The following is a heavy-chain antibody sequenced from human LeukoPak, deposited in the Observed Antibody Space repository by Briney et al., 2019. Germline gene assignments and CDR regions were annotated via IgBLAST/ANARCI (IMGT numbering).Heavy chain of an antibody. J-gene: IGHJ5*02. V-gene: IGHV3-21*01. Sequence: GGSLRLSCAASGFTFSSYMMNWVRQAPGKGLEWVSSISTSSSYIYYADSVKGRFTISRDNAKNSLFLQMNSRRAEDTAVYYCARDGSGWSNWFDPWGQGTLVTVSS. CDR2: ISTSSSYI. CDR3: ARDGSGWSNWFDP. D-gene: IGHD6-19*01. CDR1: GFTFSSYM.